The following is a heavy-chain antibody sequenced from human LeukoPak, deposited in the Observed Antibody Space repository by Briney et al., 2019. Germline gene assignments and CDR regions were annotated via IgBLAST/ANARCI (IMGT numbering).Heavy chain of an antibody. J-gene: IGHJ4*02. CDR1: GFPLSRVW. V-gene: IGHV3-33*08. D-gene: IGHD3-3*01. CDR3: ARDRSYDLWSGYSTPDY. Sequence: GGSLRPSCVASGFPLSRVWLTWVRQAQGKGLEWVAVIWYDGSNKYYADSVKGRFTISRDNSKNTLDLQMNSLRAEDTAVYYCARDRSYDLWSGYSTPDYWGQGTLVTVSS. CDR2: IWYDGSNK.